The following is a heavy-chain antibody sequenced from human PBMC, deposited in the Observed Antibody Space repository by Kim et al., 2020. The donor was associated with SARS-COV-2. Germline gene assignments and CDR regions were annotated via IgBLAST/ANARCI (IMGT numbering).Heavy chain of an antibody. Sequence: SETLSLTCTVSGGSISSGGYYWSWIRQHPGKGLEWIGYIYYSGSTYYNPSLKRRGTISVDTSKNQFSLKLSSVTAADTAVYYCPTMVRGVIIGRSFDYWGQGTLVTVSS. CDR1: GGSISSGGYY. V-gene: IGHV4-31*03. CDR3: PTMVRGVIIGRSFDY. J-gene: IGHJ4*02. CDR2: IYYSGST. D-gene: IGHD3-10*01.